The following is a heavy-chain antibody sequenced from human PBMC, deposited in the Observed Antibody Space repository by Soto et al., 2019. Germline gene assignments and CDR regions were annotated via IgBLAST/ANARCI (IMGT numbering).Heavy chain of an antibody. Sequence: QVQLVQSGAEVQKPGSSVKVSCKTSGVSFNNNGIGWVRQAPGHGLEWMGGVSPPFRTSNYARKFQGRISITADASTGTVNMELSSLTSKDTAQYYCARVLYYGSGSYSPYGMDVWGQGTTVTVSS. CDR3: ARVLYYGSGSYSPYGMDV. CDR1: GVSFNNNG. V-gene: IGHV1-69*01. J-gene: IGHJ6*02. D-gene: IGHD3-10*01. CDR2: VSPPFRTS.